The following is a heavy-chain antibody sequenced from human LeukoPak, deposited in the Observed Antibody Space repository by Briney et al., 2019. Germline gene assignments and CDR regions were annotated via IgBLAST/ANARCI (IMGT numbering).Heavy chain of an antibody. V-gene: IGHV1-8*01. D-gene: IGHD2/OR15-2a*01. CDR2: MNPNSGNT. CDR1: GYTFTSFD. CDR3: SRAPFPPGDNY. Sequence: ASVKVSCKASGYTFTSFDIHWVRQATGQGREWMGWMNPNSGNTGYAQKFQGRPTMTRSTSISTAYMEMSSLRSEDTAVYYCSRAPFPPGDNYWGQGTLVTVSS. J-gene: IGHJ4*02.